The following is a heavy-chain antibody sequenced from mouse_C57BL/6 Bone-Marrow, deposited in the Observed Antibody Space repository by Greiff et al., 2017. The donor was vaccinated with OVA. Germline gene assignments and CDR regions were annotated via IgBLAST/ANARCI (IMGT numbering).Heavy chain of an antibody. J-gene: IGHJ4*01. V-gene: IGHV1-19*01. CDR1: GYTFTDYY. CDR3: ARGTYDYGSGDYYAMDY. CDR2: INPYNGGT. Sequence: DVQLQQSGPVLVKPGASVKMSCKASGYTFTDYYMNWVKQSHGKSLEWIGVINPYNGGTSYNQKFKGKATLTVDKSSSTAYMELNSLTSEDSAVYYWARGTYDYGSGDYYAMDYWGQGTSVTVAS. D-gene: IGHD1-1*01.